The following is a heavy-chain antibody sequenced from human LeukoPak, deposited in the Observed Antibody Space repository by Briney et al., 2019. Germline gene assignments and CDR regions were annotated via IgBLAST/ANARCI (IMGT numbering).Heavy chain of an antibody. J-gene: IGHJ4*02. V-gene: IGHV3-23*01. CDR2: VSAGDDTT. CDR1: GFTFSSYA. CDR3: AKDMTSGDGYNNFDY. D-gene: IGHD5-24*01. Sequence: GGSLRLSCAASGFTFSSYAMNWVRQAPGKGLEWVSAVSAGDDTTYYADSVKGRFTISRANSKNTLYLQMNSLRAEDTAVYYCAKDMTSGDGYNNFDYWGQGTLVTGSS.